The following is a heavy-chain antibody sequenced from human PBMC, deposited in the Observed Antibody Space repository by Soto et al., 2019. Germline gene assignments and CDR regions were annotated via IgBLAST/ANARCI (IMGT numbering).Heavy chain of an antibody. V-gene: IGHV3-53*01. D-gene: IGHD1-7*01. CDR2: IYSAGST. J-gene: IGHJ5*02. CDR1: GLTVSSSY. Sequence: PGGSLRLSCAASGLTVSSSYMSWVRQAPGKGLQWVSVIYSAGSTYYANSVKGRFTISRDISTNMVYLQMSSLTDEDTAVYYCAGYNWNYYFDPWGQGTLVTVSS. CDR3: AGYNWNYYFDP.